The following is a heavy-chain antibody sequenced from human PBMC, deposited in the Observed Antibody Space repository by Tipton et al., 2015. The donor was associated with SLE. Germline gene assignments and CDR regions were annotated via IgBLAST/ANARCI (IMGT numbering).Heavy chain of an antibody. V-gene: IGHV1-2*02. CDR2: INPKSGDT. Sequence: QSGAEVKKPGASVKVSCKASGYTFTDYYIHWVRQAPGQGLEWMGWINPKSGDTDYAQKFQGRVTMTRDTSISTAYMELSRLGSDDTAVYFCAVFSSSLKFYYFDYWGQGTLVTVSS. CDR3: AVFSSSLKFYYFDY. J-gene: IGHJ4*02. D-gene: IGHD6-13*01. CDR1: GYTFTDYY.